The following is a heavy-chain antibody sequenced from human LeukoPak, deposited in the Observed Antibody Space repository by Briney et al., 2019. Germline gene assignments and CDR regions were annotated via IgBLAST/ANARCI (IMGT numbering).Heavy chain of an antibody. D-gene: IGHD5-12*01. CDR3: AKETRGSYSDY. Sequence: GGSLRLSCAASGFTFSSSGVHRVRQAPGKGLEWVAFISYDGSNRYYADSVKGRFTISRDNSKNTLYLQMNSLRAEDTAVYYCAKETRGSYSDYWGQGTLVTVSS. CDR2: ISYDGSNR. CDR1: GFTFSSSG. V-gene: IGHV3-30*02. J-gene: IGHJ4*02.